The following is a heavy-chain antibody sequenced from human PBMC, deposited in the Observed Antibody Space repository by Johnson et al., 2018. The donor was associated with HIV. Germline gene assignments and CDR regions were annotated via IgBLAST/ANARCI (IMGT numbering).Heavy chain of an antibody. CDR1: GFTFNSYA. CDR2: ISYDGSIK. V-gene: IGHV3-30*04. J-gene: IGHJ3*02. CDR3: ARDRHDNNGAGSLGAVDI. Sequence: QVTLVESGGGVVQPGRSLRLSCGASGFTFNSYAIHWVRQAPGKGLEWVGVISYDGSIKYYADSVKGRFTISRDNSKNTLSLQMNSLTTEDTAVYYCARDRHDNNGAGSLGAVDIWGQGTMVTGSS. D-gene: IGHD3-10*01.